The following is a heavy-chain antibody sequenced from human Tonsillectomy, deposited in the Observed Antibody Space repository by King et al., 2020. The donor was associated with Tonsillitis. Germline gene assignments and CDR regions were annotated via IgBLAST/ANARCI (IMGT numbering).Heavy chain of an antibody. J-gene: IGHJ4*02. CDR2: ITHSGST. V-gene: IGHV4-34*01. Sequence: VQLQQWGAGLLKPSETLSLTCTVYGGSFSDYYWSCIRQPPGKGLEWIVEITHSGSTNYNPSLNSRVTITVDTSKNQFSLKLSSVTAADTAVYYCARGSTAWALWGQGTLVTVSS. CDR3: ARGSTAWAL. CDR1: GGSFSDYY. D-gene: IGHD1-26*01.